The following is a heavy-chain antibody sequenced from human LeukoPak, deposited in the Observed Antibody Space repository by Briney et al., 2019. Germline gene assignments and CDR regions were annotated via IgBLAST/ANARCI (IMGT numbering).Heavy chain of an antibody. V-gene: IGHV3-72*01. CDR3: ARVPIVGATLDY. CDR2: TRNRADSYTT. Sequence: GGSLRLSCAASGFTFGDHYMDWVRQAPGKGLEWVGRTRNRADSYTTEYAASVKGRFTISRDDSKNSLYLQMNSLKTEDTAVYYCARVPIVGATLDYWGQGTLVTVSS. CDR1: GFTFGDHY. D-gene: IGHD1-26*01. J-gene: IGHJ4*02.